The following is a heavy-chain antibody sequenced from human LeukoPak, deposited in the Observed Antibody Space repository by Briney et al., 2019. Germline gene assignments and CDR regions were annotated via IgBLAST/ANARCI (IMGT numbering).Heavy chain of an antibody. CDR3: ARDSGGYEFDY. V-gene: IGHV1-3*01. CDR2: INAGNGNT. CDR1: GYTFTSYA. D-gene: IGHD5-12*01. J-gene: IGHJ4*02. Sequence: ASVKVSCKASGYTFTSYASHWVRQAPGQRLEWMGWINAGNGNTKYSQKFQGRVTITRDTSASTAYMELSSLRSEDTAVYYCARDSGGYEFDYWGQGTLVTVSS.